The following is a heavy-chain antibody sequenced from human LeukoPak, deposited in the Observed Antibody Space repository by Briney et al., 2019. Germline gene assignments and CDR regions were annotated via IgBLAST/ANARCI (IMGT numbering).Heavy chain of an antibody. Sequence: ASVKVSCKASGYTFASYGINWVRQAPGQGLEWMGWISTHNGNTNYAENFQGRVTTTTDTFTRTAYMELRSLRSDDTAVYFCARRSYRRAIPTSQFDFWGQGTLLTVSS. V-gene: IGHV1-18*01. J-gene: IGHJ4*02. CDR2: ISTHNGNT. CDR3: ARRSYRRAIPTSQFDF. D-gene: IGHD2-2*01. CDR1: GYTFASYG.